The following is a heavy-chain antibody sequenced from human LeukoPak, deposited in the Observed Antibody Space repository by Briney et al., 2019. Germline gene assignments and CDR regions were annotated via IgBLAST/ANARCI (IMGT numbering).Heavy chain of an antibody. CDR3: ARHSPSGYYYYGMDV. J-gene: IGHJ6*02. CDR1: GGSISSYY. Sequence: KPSETLSLTCTVSGGSISSYYWSWIRQPPGKGLEWNGYIYYSGSTNYNPSLKSRVTISVDTSKNQFSLKLSSVTAADTAVYYCARHSPSGYYYYGMDVWGQGTTVTVSS. D-gene: IGHD1-26*01. CDR2: IYYSGST. V-gene: IGHV4-59*08.